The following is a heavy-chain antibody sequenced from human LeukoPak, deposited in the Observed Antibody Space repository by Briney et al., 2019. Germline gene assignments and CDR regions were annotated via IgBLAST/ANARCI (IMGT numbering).Heavy chain of an antibody. Sequence: GGSLRLFCAASGFTFSTYWMGWLRQSPGKGLEWVGNITKDGSEKYYVDSLKGRFTISRDNAKNSLYLQMNSLRAEDTAVYYCARHGNRNFDCWGQGTLVTVSS. J-gene: IGHJ4*02. CDR1: GFTFSTYW. CDR3: ARHGNRNFDC. D-gene: IGHD1-26*01. CDR2: ITKDGSEK. V-gene: IGHV3-7*05.